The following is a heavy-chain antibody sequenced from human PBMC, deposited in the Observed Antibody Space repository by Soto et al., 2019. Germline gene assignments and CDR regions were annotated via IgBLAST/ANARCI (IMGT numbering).Heavy chain of an antibody. V-gene: IGHV4-30-2*01. CDR2: IYHSGST. J-gene: IGHJ3*02. CDR3: AQRDRGAFDI. CDR1: GGSISSGGYS. Sequence: KSSETLSLTCAVSGGSISSGGYSWSWIRQPPGKGLEWIGYIYHSGSTYYNPSLKSRVTISVDRSKNQFSLKLSSVTAADTAVYYCAQRDRGAFDIWGQGTMVTVSS. D-gene: IGHD3-22*01.